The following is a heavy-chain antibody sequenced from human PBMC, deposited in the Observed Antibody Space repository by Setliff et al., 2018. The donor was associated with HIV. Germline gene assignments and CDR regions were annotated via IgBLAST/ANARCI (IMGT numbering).Heavy chain of an antibody. CDR1: GFTFDDYA. J-gene: IGHJ4*02. Sequence: GGSLRLSCAASGFTFDDYAMHWVRQAPGKGQEWVSGISWNGFSIDYADSVKGRFTIFRDNAQNTLYLQMNSLRGEDTAVYYCAGVPTGTTSAFDYWGQGTLVTVSS. D-gene: IGHD1-7*01. CDR3: AGVPTGTTSAFDY. V-gene: IGHV3-9*01. CDR2: ISWNGFSI.